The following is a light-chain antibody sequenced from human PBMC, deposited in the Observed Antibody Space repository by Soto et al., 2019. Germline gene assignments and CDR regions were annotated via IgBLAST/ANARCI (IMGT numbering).Light chain of an antibody. Sequence: QLVLTQPPSASGTPGQRVTISCSGSRSNIGAHTVNWYQQLPGTAPKLLIHLDNQRPSGVPDRFSGSKSGTSASLAISGLQSEDAADFYCAAWDDSLNGFVFGSGTKLTVL. J-gene: IGLJ1*01. CDR3: AAWDDSLNGFV. CDR1: RSNIGAHT. CDR2: LDN. V-gene: IGLV1-44*01.